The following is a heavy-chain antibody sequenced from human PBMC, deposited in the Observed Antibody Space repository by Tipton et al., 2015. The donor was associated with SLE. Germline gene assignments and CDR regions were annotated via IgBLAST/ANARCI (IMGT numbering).Heavy chain of an antibody. CDR3: ARGPLIAVAGLGVDY. CDR2: IYSGGST. V-gene: IGHV4-61*01. D-gene: IGHD6-19*01. CDR1: GGSISSVSYY. J-gene: IGHJ4*02. Sequence: TLSLTCTVSGGSISSVSYYWNWIRQHPGKGLEWIGYIYSGGSTKYNPYFESRVTMSIDTSKNQFSLKLSSVTAADTAVYYCARGPLIAVAGLGVDYWGQGTLVTVSS.